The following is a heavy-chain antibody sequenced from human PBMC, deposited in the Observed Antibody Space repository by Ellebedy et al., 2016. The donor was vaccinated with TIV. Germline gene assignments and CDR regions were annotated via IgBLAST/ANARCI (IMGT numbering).Heavy chain of an antibody. CDR3: AREKGGKYYFDY. Sequence: AASVKVSCKASGYTFTGYYLHWVRQAPGQGLEWMGWINPNSGGTNYAQKFQGRVTMTRDTSISTAYMELGRLRSDDTAVYYCAREKGGKYYFDYWGQGTLVTVSS. J-gene: IGHJ4*02. CDR1: GYTFTGYY. CDR2: INPNSGGT. V-gene: IGHV1-2*02.